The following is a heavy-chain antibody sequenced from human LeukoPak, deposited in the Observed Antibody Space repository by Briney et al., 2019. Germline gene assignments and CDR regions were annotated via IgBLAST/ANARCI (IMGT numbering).Heavy chain of an antibody. CDR3: ARDWGKGDY. Sequence: GGSLRLSCAAPGFTFSTYGMHWVRQAPGKGLEWVSLIWYDGSNKYYADSVKGRFTISRDNPKNTLYLQMNSLRAEDTAVYYCARDWGKGDYWGQGTLVTVSS. J-gene: IGHJ4*02. CDR1: GFTFSTYG. V-gene: IGHV3-33*08. CDR2: IWYDGSNK. D-gene: IGHD3-16*01.